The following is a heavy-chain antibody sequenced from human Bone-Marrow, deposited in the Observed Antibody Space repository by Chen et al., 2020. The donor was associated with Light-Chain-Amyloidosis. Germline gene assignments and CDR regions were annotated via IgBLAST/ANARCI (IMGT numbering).Heavy chain of an antibody. CDR1: GFTVSSNY. D-gene: IGHD1-26*01. CDR2: IYSGGST. V-gene: IGHV3-53*01. J-gene: IGHJ4*02. CDR3: ATEAGRWDNYSGSQIGSYYFDY. Sequence: EVQLVESGGGLIQPGGSLRLSCAASGFTVSSNYMSWVRQAPGKGLEWVSVIYSGGSTYYADSVKGRFTISRDNSKNTLYLQMNSLRAEDTAVYYCATEAGRWDNYSGSQIGSYYFDYWGQGTLVTVSS.